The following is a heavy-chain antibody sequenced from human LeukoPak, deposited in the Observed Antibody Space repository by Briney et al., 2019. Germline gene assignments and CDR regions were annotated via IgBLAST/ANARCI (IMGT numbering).Heavy chain of an antibody. Sequence: ASVNVSCKTSGYSFISYYIHWVRQAPGQGLEWMGWINPASGGAEYAQKFQGRVTMTGDTSISTAYMELSRLRSDDTAVYYCARDRGSSWYVDYWGQGTLVTASS. D-gene: IGHD6-13*01. J-gene: IGHJ4*02. CDR2: INPASGGA. CDR3: ARDRGSSWYVDY. V-gene: IGHV1-2*02. CDR1: GYSFISYY.